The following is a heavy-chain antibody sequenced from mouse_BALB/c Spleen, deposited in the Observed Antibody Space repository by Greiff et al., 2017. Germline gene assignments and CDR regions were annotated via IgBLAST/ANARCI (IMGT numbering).Heavy chain of an antibody. Sequence: EVKVVESGGGLVKPGGSLKLSCAASGFTFSDYYMYWVRQTPEKRLEWVATISDGGSYTYYPDSVKGRFTISRDNAKNNLYLQMSSLKSEDTAMYYCARASYGNYNYFDYWGQGTTLTVSS. CDR3: ARASYGNYNYFDY. CDR1: GFTFSDYY. CDR2: ISDGGSYT. V-gene: IGHV5-4*02. D-gene: IGHD2-10*01. J-gene: IGHJ2*01.